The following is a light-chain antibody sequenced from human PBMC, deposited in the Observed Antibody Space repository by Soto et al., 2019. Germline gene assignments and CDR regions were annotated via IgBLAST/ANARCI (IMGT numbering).Light chain of an antibody. CDR3: QQYNSFTWT. Sequence: DSQMTQSPSTLSASVGDRVTITCRASQSISSWLAWYQQKPGKAPKLLIYDASSLESGVPSRFSGSGSGTEFTLTISSLQPDDFATYYCQQYNSFTWTFGQGPKVDIK. V-gene: IGKV1-5*01. J-gene: IGKJ1*01. CDR1: QSISSW. CDR2: DAS.